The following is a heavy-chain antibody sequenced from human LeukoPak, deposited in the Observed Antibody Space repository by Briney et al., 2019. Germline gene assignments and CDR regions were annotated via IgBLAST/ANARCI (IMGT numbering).Heavy chain of an antibody. D-gene: IGHD3-3*01. CDR1: GYTFTTYY. J-gene: IGHJ4*02. V-gene: IGHV1-18*04. CDR2: ISAYNGNT. CDR3: ASSLTIFGPIGY. Sequence: ASVKVSCKASGYTFTTYYMHWVRQAPGQGLEWMGWISAYNGNTNYAQKLQGRVTMTTDTSTSTAYMELRSLRSDDTAVYYCASSLTIFGPIGYWGQGTLVTVSS.